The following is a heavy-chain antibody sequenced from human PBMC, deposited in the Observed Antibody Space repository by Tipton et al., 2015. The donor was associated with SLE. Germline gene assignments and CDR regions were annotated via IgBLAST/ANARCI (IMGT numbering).Heavy chain of an antibody. V-gene: IGHV1-18*01. CDR1: GYTFTTYG. CDR2: ISAYNGNT. CDR3: ARWHPYYYYYYMDV. Sequence: QLVQSGTEVKKPGASVKVSCKASGYTFTTYGISWVRQAPGQGLEWMGWISAYNGNTNYAQKLQGRVTMTTDTSTSTAYMELRSLRSDDTAVYYCARWHPYYYYYYMDVWGKGTTVTVSS. J-gene: IGHJ6*03.